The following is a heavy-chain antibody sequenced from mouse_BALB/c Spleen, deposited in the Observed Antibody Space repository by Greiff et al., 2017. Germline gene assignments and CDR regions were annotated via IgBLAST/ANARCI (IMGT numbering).Heavy chain of an antibody. J-gene: IGHJ2*01. CDR1: GYTFTDYY. CDR3: AKRLDY. Sequence: QVQLQQSGAELARPGASVKLSCKASGYTFTDYYKNWVKQRTGQGLEWIGEIYPGSGNTYYNEKFKGKATLTADKSSSTAYMQLSSLTSEDSAVYFCAKRLDYWGQGTTLTVSS. CDR2: IYPGSGNT. V-gene: IGHV1-77*01.